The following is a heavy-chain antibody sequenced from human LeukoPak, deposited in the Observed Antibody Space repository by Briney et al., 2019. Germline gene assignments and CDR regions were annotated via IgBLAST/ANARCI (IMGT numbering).Heavy chain of an antibody. CDR1: GFTFSLDA. J-gene: IGHJ6*03. CDR2: ISGGGGST. Sequence: GGSLRLSCAASGFTFSLDAMSWVRQAPGKGLEWVSVISGGGGSTYYADSVKGRFTISRDNSKYTLYLQMNSLRAEDTAVYYCAREGGAGDYYNYYRDVGAKGTRATVS. CDR3: AREGGAGDYYNYYRDV. V-gene: IGHV3-23*01. D-gene: IGHD6-19*01.